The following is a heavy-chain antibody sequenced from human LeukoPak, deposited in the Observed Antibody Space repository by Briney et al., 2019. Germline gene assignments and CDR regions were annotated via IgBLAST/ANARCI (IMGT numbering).Heavy chain of an antibody. CDR2: IGTAGDT. Sequence: PGGSLRLSCAASGFTFSSYDMHWVRHATGKGLEWVSAIGTAGDTYYPGSVKGRFTISRENAKNSLYLQMNSLRAGDAAVYYCARVSPYGGNWYGMDVWGQGTTVTVSS. V-gene: IGHV3-13*01. D-gene: IGHD2-21*01. J-gene: IGHJ6*02. CDR1: GFTFSSYD. CDR3: ARVSPYGGNWYGMDV.